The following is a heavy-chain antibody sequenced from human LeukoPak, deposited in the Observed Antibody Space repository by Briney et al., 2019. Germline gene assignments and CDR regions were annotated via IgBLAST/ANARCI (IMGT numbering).Heavy chain of an antibody. J-gene: IGHJ3*02. V-gene: IGHV1-2*02. CDR2: INPNSGGT. D-gene: IGHD6-6*01. CDR3: ARESLEYSSSSEAFDI. Sequence: ASVKVSCKASGYTFTGYYMHWVRQAPGQGLEWMGWINPNSGGTNYAQKFQRRVTMTRDTSISTAYMELSRLRSDDTAVYYCARESLEYSSSSEAFDIWGQGTMDTVSS. CDR1: GYTFTGYY.